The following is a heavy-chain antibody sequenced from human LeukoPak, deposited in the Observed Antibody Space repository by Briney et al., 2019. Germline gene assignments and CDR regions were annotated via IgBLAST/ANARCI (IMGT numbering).Heavy chain of an antibody. J-gene: IGHJ4*02. CDR3: ARYYGDYGTHFDY. D-gene: IGHD4-17*01. V-gene: IGHV3-30*03. CDR2: LSYDGRNK. CDR1: GFTFSGYG. Sequence: PGGSLRLSCAASGFTFSGYGMHWVRQAPGKGLEWLAVLSYDGRNKYYADSVKGRFTISRDNAKNSLYLQMNSLRAEDTAVYYCARYYGDYGTHFDYWGQGTLVIVSS.